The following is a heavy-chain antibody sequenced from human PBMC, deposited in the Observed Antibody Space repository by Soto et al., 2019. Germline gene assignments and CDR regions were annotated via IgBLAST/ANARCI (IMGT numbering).Heavy chain of an antibody. D-gene: IGHD3-10*01. V-gene: IGHV1-69*13. CDR2: IFAMFGSP. J-gene: IGHJ4*02. CDR1: GDTFNIYT. CDR3: ATNGSSVVLDS. Sequence: SVKVSCKASGDTFNIYTFNWVRQAQGQGLEWMGGIFAMFGSPHNAEKFQHRLTITADDSTTTVYMELSDLRSEDTAVYYCATNGSSVVLDSWGQGTLVTVSS.